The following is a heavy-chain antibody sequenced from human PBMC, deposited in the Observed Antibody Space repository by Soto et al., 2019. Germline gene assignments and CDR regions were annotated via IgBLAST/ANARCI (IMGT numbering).Heavy chain of an antibody. CDR1: GFSFSSYA. D-gene: IGHD6-19*01. J-gene: IGHJ4*02. Sequence: PGGSLRLSCAASGFSFSSYAMSWVRQAPGTGLEWVSAISGSGGSTYYAYSVKGRFTISRDNSKNTLYLQMNSLRAQDTAVYYRANGEQGLVYLFDYWGQGTLVTVSS. CDR2: ISGSGGST. V-gene: IGHV3-23*01. CDR3: ANGEQGLVYLFDY.